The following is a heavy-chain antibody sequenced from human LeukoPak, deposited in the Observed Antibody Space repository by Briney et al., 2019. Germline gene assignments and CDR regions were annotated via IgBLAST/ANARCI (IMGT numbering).Heavy chain of an antibody. J-gene: IGHJ4*02. CDR1: GFTFSSYA. CDR3: AKDRTVVVVAAPDY. V-gene: IGHV3-23*01. CDR2: ISGSGGST. D-gene: IGHD2-15*01. Sequence: GGSLRLSCAASGFTFSSYAMSWVRQAPGKGLEWVSAISGSGGSTYYADSVKGRFAISRDNSKNTLCLQMNSLRAEDTAVYYCAKDRTVVVVAAPDYWGQGTLVTVSS.